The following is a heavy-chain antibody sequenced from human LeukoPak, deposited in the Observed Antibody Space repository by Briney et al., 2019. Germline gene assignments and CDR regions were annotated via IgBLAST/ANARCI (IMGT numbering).Heavy chain of an antibody. V-gene: IGHV3-30*18. J-gene: IGHJ3*02. CDR2: ISYDATNK. D-gene: IGHD3-10*01. Sequence: PGRSLRLSCAASGFTFSSYGIQWVRQAPGKGLEWVAFISYDATNKYFTDSVKGRFTISRDNSKKTLYLQMNSLRPEDTAVYYCAKESWSTDSGKGAFDIWGQGTMVTVSS. CDR3: AKESWSTDSGKGAFDI. CDR1: GFTFSSYG.